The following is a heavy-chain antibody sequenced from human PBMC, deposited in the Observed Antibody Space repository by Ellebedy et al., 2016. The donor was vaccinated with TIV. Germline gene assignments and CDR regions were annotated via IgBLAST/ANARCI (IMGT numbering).Heavy chain of an antibody. CDR3: ARVVVVATSNWFDP. V-gene: IGHV3-48*04. CDR2: ISSGSSTI. D-gene: IGHD2-15*01. CDR1: GFPFSSYS. J-gene: IGHJ5*02. Sequence: GESLKISCVTSGFPFSSYSMNWVRPARGQGQEWVSYISSGSSTIYCADYVKGRFTISRDNAKNSLYLQMNSLRAEDTAVYYCARVVVVATSNWFDPWGQGTLVTVSS.